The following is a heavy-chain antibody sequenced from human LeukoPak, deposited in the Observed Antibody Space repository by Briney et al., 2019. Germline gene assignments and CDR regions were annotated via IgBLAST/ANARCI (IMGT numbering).Heavy chain of an antibody. Sequence: PSETPSLTCTVSGGSISSSSYYWGWIRQPPGKGLEWIGSIYYSGSTYYNPSLKSRVTISVDTSKNQFSLKLSSVTAADTAVYYCATTCSGGSCYSDYWGQGTLVTVSS. J-gene: IGHJ4*02. CDR3: ATTCSGGSCYSDY. V-gene: IGHV4-39*05. CDR2: IYYSGST. CDR1: GGSISSSSYY. D-gene: IGHD2-15*01.